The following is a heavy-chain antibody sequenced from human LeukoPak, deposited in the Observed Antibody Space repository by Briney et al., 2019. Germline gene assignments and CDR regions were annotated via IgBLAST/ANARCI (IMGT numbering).Heavy chain of an antibody. Sequence: GSLRLSCAASGFTFSDYHMSWIRPAPGKGLEWVSYISSSGSTIYYADSVKGRFTISRDNAKNSLYLQMNSLRAEDTAVYYCARSDSSGYYYIFGLFDYWGQGTLVTVSS. D-gene: IGHD3-22*01. V-gene: IGHV3-11*01. CDR1: GFTFSDYH. CDR3: ARSDSSGYYYIFGLFDY. CDR2: ISSSGSTI. J-gene: IGHJ4*02.